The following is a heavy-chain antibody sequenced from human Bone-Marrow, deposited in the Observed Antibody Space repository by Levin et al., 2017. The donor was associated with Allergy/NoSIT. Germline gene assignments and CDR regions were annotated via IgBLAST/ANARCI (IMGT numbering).Heavy chain of an antibody. CDR1: GGSFSGYY. J-gene: IGHJ4*02. V-gene: IGHV4-34*01. Sequence: SQTLSLTCGVYGGSFSGYYWSWIRQSPGKGLEWIAEIIHSGSTNYNPSLKSRVTISVDTSKNQVSLNLSSVTAADTAVYYCARGRGTTYYGSGSYYFSYWGQGTLVTVSS. CDR2: IIHSGST. D-gene: IGHD3-10*01. CDR3: ARGRGTTYYGSGSYYFSY.